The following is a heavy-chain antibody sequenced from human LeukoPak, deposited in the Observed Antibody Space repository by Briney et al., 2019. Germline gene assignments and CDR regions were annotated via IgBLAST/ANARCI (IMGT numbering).Heavy chain of an antibody. V-gene: IGHV4-34*01. CDR2: INHSGST. Sequence: SETVSLTCAVYGGSFSGYYWSWIRQPPGKGLEWIGEINHSGSTNYNPSLKSRVTISVDTSKNQFSLKLSSVTAADTAVYYCARRGSGWYISWFDPWGQGTLVTVSS. CDR1: GGSFSGYY. CDR3: ARRGSGWYISWFDP. J-gene: IGHJ5*02. D-gene: IGHD6-19*01.